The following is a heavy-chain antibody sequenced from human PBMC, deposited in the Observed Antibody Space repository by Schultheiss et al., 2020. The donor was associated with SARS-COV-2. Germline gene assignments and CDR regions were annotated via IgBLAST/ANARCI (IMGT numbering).Heavy chain of an antibody. CDR1: GFTFSSYS. CDR3: AKDRAGSGWSFDY. D-gene: IGHD6-19*01. CDR2: ISSSSSYI. V-gene: IGHV3-21*01. Sequence: GESLKISCAASGFTFSSYSMNWVRQAPGKGLEWVSSISSSSSYIYYADSVKGRFTISRDNSKNSLYLQMNSLRAEDTAVYYCAKDRAGSGWSFDYWGQGTLVTVSS. J-gene: IGHJ4*02.